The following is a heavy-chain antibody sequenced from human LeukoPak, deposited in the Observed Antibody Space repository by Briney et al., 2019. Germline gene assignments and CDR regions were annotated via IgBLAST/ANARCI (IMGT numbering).Heavy chain of an antibody. CDR2: ISYDGSNK. J-gene: IGHJ4*02. D-gene: IGHD3-16*01. V-gene: IGHV3-30*04. CDR1: GFTFSSYA. CDR3: ARDTPKITSSFDY. Sequence: GGSLRLSCAASGFTFSSYAMHWVRQAPGKGLEWVAVISYDGSNKYYADSVKGRFTISRDNSKNTLYLQMNSLRAEDTAVYYCARDTPKITSSFDYWGQGTLVTVSS.